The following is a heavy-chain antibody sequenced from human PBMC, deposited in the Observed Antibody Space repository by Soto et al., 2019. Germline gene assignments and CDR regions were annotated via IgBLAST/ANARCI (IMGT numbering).Heavy chain of an antibody. CDR3: ARHQKVVARGTYYMDV. Sequence: GESLKISCKGSGYSVGNYWIGWARQMPGKGLEWMGIIDPGDSETKYSPSFQGQVSISADKSINTAYLQWSSLKASDTAMYYCARHQKVVARGTYYMDVWGNGTTVTVSS. V-gene: IGHV5-51*01. CDR2: IDPGDSET. D-gene: IGHD2-15*01. J-gene: IGHJ6*03. CDR1: GYSVGNYW.